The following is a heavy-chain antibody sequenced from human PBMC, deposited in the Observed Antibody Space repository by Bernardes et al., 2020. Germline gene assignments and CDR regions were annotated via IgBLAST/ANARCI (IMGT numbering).Heavy chain of an antibody. V-gene: IGHV1-24*01. CDR2: FDPEDGET. Sequence: ASVKVSCKVSGYTLTELSMHWVRHAPGKGHEWTGGFDPEDGETIYAQKFQGRVTMTEDTSTDTAYMELSSLRSEDTAVYYCATGPRDIVLMVYAYFDYWGQGTLVTVSS. D-gene: IGHD2-8*01. CDR3: ATGPRDIVLMVYAYFDY. J-gene: IGHJ4*02. CDR1: GYTLTELS.